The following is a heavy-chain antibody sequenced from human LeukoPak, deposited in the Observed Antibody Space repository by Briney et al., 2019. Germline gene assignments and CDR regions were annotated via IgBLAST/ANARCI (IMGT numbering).Heavy chain of an antibody. D-gene: IGHD2-15*01. Sequence: GGSLRLSCAASGFTFSSYAMSWVRQAPGKGLEWVSAISGSGGSTYYADSVKGRFTVSRDNSKNTLYLQMNSLRAEDTAVYYCAKVGGCSGGSCYEYYFDYWGQGTLVTVSS. CDR2: ISGSGGST. CDR1: GFTFSSYA. CDR3: AKVGGCSGGSCYEYYFDY. V-gene: IGHV3-23*01. J-gene: IGHJ4*02.